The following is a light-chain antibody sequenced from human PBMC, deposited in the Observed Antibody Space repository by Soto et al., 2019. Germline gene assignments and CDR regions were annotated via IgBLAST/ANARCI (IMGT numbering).Light chain of an antibody. CDR2: DVF. V-gene: IGKV3-20*01. CDR1: QSVSSSY. J-gene: IGKJ1*01. CDR3: QQYIASPWT. Sequence: EIVLTQSPGTLSLSPGERATLSCRASQSVSSSYLAWYQQKPGQAPRLLMYDVFTRATGIPDRFSGSGSGTDFTLTISRLEPEDVAVYYCQQYIASPWTFGQGTKVEIK.